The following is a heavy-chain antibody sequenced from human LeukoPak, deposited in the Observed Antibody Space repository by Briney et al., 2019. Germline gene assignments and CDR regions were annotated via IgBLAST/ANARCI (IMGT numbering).Heavy chain of an antibody. V-gene: IGHV3-23*01. CDR1: GFTFSTFA. CDR3: ATYRQVLLPFES. Sequence: GGSLRLSCAASGFTFSTFAMVWVRQPPGKGLEWVPSIFPSGGEIHYADSVRGRFTISRDNSKSTLSLQMNSLRAEDTAIYYCATYRQVLLPFESWGQGTLVTVSS. CDR2: IFPSGGEI. J-gene: IGHJ4*02. D-gene: IGHD2-8*02.